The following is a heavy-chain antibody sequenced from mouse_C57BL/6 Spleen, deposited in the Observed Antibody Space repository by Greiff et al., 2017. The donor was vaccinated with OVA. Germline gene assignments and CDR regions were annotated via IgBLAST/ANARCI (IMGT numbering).Heavy chain of an antibody. CDR2: INPYNGGT. Sequence: VQLQQSGPVLVKPGASVTMSCKASGYTFTDYYMNWVKQSHGKSLEWIGVINPYNGGTSYNQKFKGKATLTVDKSSSTAYMELNSLTSEDSAVYYCARGRDYHDGYSRYYFDYWGQGTTLTVSS. D-gene: IGHD2-3*01. CDR3: ARGRDYHDGYSRYYFDY. CDR1: GYTFTDYY. J-gene: IGHJ2*01. V-gene: IGHV1-19*01.